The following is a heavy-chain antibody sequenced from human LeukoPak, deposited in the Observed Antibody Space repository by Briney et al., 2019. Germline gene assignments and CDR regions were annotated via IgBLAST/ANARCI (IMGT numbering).Heavy chain of an antibody. J-gene: IGHJ4*01. CDR1: GFTFSNSA. V-gene: IGHV3-23*01. D-gene: IGHD6-19*01. CDR2: LSGSGITT. CDR3: AKGIYSSGWSYFDY. Sequence: AAGSLRLSCAASGFTFSNSAMSWVRQAPGKGLEWVSTLSGSGITTYYADSVKGRFTISRDNSKNTLYLQMNSLRAEDTAVYYCAKGIYSSGWSYFDYWGHGTLVTVSS.